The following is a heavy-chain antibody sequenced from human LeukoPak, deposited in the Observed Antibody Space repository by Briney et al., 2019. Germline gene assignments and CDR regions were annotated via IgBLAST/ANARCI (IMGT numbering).Heavy chain of an antibody. CDR2: IYYSGST. J-gene: IGHJ4*02. D-gene: IGHD4-23*01. Sequence: PSETLSLTCTVSGGSLSSGGYYWSWIRQHPGKGLEWIGYIYYSGSTYYNPSLKSRVTISVDTTNNQFSLKLRSVTTADTAVYYCARVETVVTSFDYWGQGTLVTVSS. V-gene: IGHV4-31*03. CDR1: GGSLSSGGYY. CDR3: ARVETVVTSFDY.